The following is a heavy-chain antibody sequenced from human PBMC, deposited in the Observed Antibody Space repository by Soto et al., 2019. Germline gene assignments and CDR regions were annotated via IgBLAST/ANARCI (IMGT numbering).Heavy chain of an antibody. Sequence: QVRLQQWGPGLVKLSKTVSLTSVVSSVSITVSTWGPWVRQPPGKGLEWLGKISHSGTVNYNATLRSRVTISVDKPKNQLSLKLMSVTAADTAVYYCARDYDGFDYWGPGILVTVSS. CDR2: ISHSGTV. CDR1: SVSITVSTW. D-gene: IGHD3-16*01. CDR3: ARDYDGFDY. J-gene: IGHJ4*02. V-gene: IGHV4-4*02.